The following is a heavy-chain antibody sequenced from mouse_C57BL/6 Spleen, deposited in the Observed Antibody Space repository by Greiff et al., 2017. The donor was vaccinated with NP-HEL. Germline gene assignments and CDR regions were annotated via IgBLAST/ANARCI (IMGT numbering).Heavy chain of an antibody. CDR1: GYTFTDYE. D-gene: IGHD2-1*01. CDR2: IDPETGGT. V-gene: IGHV1-15*01. CDR3: KKEIYYGKDY. J-gene: IGHJ2*01. Sequence: VKLVESGAELVRPGASVTLSCKASGYTFTDYEMHWVKQTPVHGLEWIGAIDPETGGTAYNQKFKGKAILTADKSSSTAYMELRSLTSEDSAVYYCKKEIYYGKDYWGQGTTLTVSS.